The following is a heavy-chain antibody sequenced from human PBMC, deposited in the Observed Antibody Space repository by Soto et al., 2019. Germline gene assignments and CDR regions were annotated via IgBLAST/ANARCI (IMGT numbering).Heavy chain of an antibody. Sequence: GGSLRLSCAASGFTFSTYSMNWVRQVPGKGLEWVSFISSTSSTVYYADSVKGRFTISRDNAKNSLYLQMSSLRAEDTAVYYCTKDRAYPDYWGRETLVTLAS. J-gene: IGHJ4*02. CDR1: GFTFSTYS. CDR3: TKDRAYPDY. CDR2: ISSTSSTV. V-gene: IGHV3-48*01.